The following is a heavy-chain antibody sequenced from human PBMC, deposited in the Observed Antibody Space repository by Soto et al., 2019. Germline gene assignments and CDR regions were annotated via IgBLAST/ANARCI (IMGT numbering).Heavy chain of an antibody. J-gene: IGHJ4*02. V-gene: IGHV1-18*01. CDR3: ARGRAGGYYYDSSGYYNFDC. CDR1: GYTFTSYG. CDR2: ISAYNGNT. Sequence: QVPLVQSGAEVKKPGASVKVSCKASGYTFTSYGISWVRQAPGQGLEWMGWISAYNGNTNYAQKLQGRVTMTTDTSTSTAYMELRSLRSDDTAVYYCARGRAGGYYYDSSGYYNFDCWGQGTLVTVSS. D-gene: IGHD3-22*01.